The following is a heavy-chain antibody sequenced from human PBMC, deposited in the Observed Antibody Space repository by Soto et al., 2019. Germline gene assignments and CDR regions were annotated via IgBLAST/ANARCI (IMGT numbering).Heavy chain of an antibody. J-gene: IGHJ6*02. CDR2: ISSNGGST. D-gene: IGHD6-13*01. CDR1: GFTFSSYA. V-gene: IGHV3-64*01. CDR3: ARVWGIAAAGTYYYYGMDV. Sequence: GGSLRLSCAASGFTFSSYAMHWVRQAPGKGLEHVSAISSNGGSTYYANSVKGRFTISRDNSKNTLYLQMGSLRAEDMAVYYCARVWGIAAAGTYYYYGMDVWGQGTTVTVSS.